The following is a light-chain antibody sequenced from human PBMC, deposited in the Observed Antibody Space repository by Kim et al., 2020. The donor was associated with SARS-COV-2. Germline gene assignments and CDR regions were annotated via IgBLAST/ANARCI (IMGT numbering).Light chain of an antibody. Sequence: PSSICGRSSQSLVYSDGNTYLNWCHQRPGQSPRRLMYKVSNRDYGGPDRSSGSGSGTDFTLQISRVEAEDVGVYYCMQGTHWPFSFGPGNKVDIK. CDR1: QSLVYSDGNTY. CDR3: MQGTHWPFS. J-gene: IGKJ3*01. CDR2: KVS. V-gene: IGKV2-30*01.